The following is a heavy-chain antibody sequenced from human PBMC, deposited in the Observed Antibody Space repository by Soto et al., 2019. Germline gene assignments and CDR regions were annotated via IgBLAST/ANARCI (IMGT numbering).Heavy chain of an antibody. Sequence: SETLSLTCTVSGGSISSGSSYWGWIRQPPGKGLEWIGSIYYLGNTYYNPSLGGRVSISVDTSKNQFSLKLKSVTAADTAVFYCAGLFPNVSSGYHLTYLGQGTLVTVSS. CDR2: IYYLGNT. CDR1: GGSISSGSSY. V-gene: IGHV4-39*01. CDR3: AGLFPNVSSGYHLTY. D-gene: IGHD3-22*01. J-gene: IGHJ4*02.